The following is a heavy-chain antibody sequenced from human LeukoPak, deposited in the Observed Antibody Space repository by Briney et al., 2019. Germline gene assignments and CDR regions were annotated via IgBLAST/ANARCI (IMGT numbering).Heavy chain of an antibody. Sequence: ASVKVSCKASGYTFTSYGISWVRQAPGQGLEWMGWISAYNGNTNYAQKLQGRATMTTDTSTSTAYTELRSLRSDDTAVYYCAREGPVSRVVDYWGQGTLVTVSS. J-gene: IGHJ4*02. CDR3: AREGPVSRVVDY. CDR2: ISAYNGNT. V-gene: IGHV1-18*01. CDR1: GYTFTSYG.